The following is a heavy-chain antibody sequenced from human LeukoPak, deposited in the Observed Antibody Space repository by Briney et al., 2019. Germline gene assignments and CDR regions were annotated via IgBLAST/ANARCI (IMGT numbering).Heavy chain of an antibody. J-gene: IGHJ5*02. CDR1: GFTFSSYS. D-gene: IGHD1-1*01. V-gene: IGHV3-33*08. CDR2: IWYDGSNK. CDR3: AREGTAGTNLNWFDP. Sequence: GGSLRLSCAASGFTFSSYSMNWVRQAPGKGLEWVAVIWYDGSNKYYADSVKGRFTISRDNSKNTLYLQMNSLRAEDTAVYYCAREGTAGTNLNWFDPWGQGTLVTVSS.